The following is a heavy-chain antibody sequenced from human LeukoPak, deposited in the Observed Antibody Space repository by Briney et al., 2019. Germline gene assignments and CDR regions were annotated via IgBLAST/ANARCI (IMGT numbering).Heavy chain of an antibody. J-gene: IGHJ4*02. Sequence: NPSETLSLTCTVSAGSISGSYWSWIRQPPGKGLEWIGYIYHNGNTYYSPSLKSRVTISVDRSKNQLSLKLSSVTAADTAMYYCASGGYSYGFDYWGQGTLVTVSS. D-gene: IGHD5-18*01. CDR3: ASGGYSYGFDY. CDR2: IYHNGNT. V-gene: IGHV4-30-2*01. CDR1: AGSISGSY.